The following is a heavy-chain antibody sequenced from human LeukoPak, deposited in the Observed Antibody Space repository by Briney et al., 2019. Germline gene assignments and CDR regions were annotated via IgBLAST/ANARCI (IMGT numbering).Heavy chain of an antibody. Sequence: PSETLSLTCTVSSGSLSSYYWSWIRQPPGKGLEWIGYIYYGGSTNYNPALKSRVTISVDTSKNQFSLKLSSVTAADTAVYYRARVPHSGRYRDVFDIWGQGTKVTVSS. CDR1: SGSLSSYY. CDR2: IYYGGST. CDR3: ARVPHSGRYRDVFDI. D-gene: IGHD1-26*01. V-gene: IGHV4-59*01. J-gene: IGHJ3*02.